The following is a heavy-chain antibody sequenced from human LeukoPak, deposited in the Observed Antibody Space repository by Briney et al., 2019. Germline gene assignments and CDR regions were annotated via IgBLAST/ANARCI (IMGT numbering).Heavy chain of an antibody. J-gene: IGHJ5*02. D-gene: IGHD3-9*01. CDR2: ISAYNGNT. CDR3: ARDRGLRYFDWSPRENWFDP. V-gene: IGHV1-18*01. Sequence: EASVKVSCKASGYTFTSYGISWVRQAPGQGLEWMGWISAYNGNTNYAQKLQGRVTMTTDTSTSTAYMELRSLRSDDTAVYYCARDRGLRYFDWSPRENWFDPWGQGTLVAVSS. CDR1: GYTFTSYG.